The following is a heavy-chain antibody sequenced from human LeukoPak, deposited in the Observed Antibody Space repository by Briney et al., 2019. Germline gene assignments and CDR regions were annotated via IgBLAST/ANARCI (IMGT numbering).Heavy chain of an antibody. J-gene: IGHJ4*02. Sequence: VASVKVSCKASGYTFTSYGISWVRQAPGQGLEWMGWISAYNGNTNYAQKLQGRVTMTTDTSTSTAYMELRSLRSDDTAVYYCARGAYYDSSGYLVYWGQGTLVTVSS. V-gene: IGHV1-18*01. CDR3: ARGAYYDSSGYLVY. CDR2: ISAYNGNT. D-gene: IGHD3-22*01. CDR1: GYTFTSYG.